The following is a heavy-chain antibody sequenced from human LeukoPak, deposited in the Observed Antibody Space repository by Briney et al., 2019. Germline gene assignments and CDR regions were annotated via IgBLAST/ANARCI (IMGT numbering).Heavy chain of an antibody. Sequence: SETLSLTCTVSGGSISSGGYYWSWIRQHPWKGLEWIGYIYYSGSTNYNPSLKSRVTISVDTSKNQFSLKLSSVTAADTAVYYCARFYSGSYYYYGMDVWGQGTTVTVSS. J-gene: IGHJ6*02. V-gene: IGHV4-61*08. CDR2: IYYSGST. CDR3: ARFYSGSYYYYGMDV. D-gene: IGHD1-26*01. CDR1: GGSISSGGYY.